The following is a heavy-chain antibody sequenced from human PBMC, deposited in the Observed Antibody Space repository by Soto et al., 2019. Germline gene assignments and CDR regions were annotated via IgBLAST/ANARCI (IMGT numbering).Heavy chain of an antibody. CDR1: GFAFRTYA. Sequence: VGSLRLSCAASGFAFRTYAMAWVRQAPGKGLEWVSGIWGSGDRTFYADSVKGRFTISRDNSRNTLYLQMYSLTAEDTALYYCAKTGPYCGGDCSRYFYGMDVWGQGTTVTVSS. J-gene: IGHJ6*02. CDR2: IWGSGDRT. D-gene: IGHD2-21*02. V-gene: IGHV3-23*01. CDR3: AKTGPYCGGDCSRYFYGMDV.